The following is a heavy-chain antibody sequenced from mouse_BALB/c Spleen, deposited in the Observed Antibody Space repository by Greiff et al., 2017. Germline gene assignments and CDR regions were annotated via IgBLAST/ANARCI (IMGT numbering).Heavy chain of an antibody. CDR3: ARPPMYYGSSYYAMDY. V-gene: IGHV5-2*01. J-gene: IGHJ4*01. CDR2: INSDGGST. D-gene: IGHD1-1*01. CDR1: EYEFPSYD. Sequence: EVQVVESGGGLVQPGESLKLSCESTEYEFPSYDMSWVRKTPEKRLELVAAINSDGGSTYYPDTMERRFIISRDNTKKTLYLQMSSLRSEDTALYYCARPPMYYGSSYYAMDYWGQGTSVTVSS.